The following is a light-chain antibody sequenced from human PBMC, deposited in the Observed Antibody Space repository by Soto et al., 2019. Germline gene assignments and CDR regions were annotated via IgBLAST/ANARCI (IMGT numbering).Light chain of an antibody. CDR2: GAS. CDR3: QQYNNWPLT. V-gene: IGKV3-15*01. CDR1: QRISRH. J-gene: IGKJ4*01. Sequence: ETVMTQSPAAMSVSPGESATRSGRASQRISRHLAWYQQKPGQAPMLLIYGASTRATGIPASFSGSGSVKEFTLTISSLQSEDFAVSYCQQYNNWPLTFGGGTKVEIK.